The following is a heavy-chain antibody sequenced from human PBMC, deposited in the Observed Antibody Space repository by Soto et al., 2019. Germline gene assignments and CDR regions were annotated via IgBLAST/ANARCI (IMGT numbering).Heavy chain of an antibody. CDR1: GYNFYGYW. V-gene: IGHV5-51*03. J-gene: IGHJ5*02. D-gene: IGHD3-16*01. CDR2: VYPDHSQT. CDR3: ARFGEASLSYNWFDL. Sequence: EVQLVQSGPEVKKSGDSLKISCKGSGYNFYGYWIGWVRQMPGKGLEWMGIVYPDHSQTIYSPSLQGQVTMSADKSINSSYLQCTSLDAPATAMYDGARFGEASLSYNWFDLWGQGTLGTVAS.